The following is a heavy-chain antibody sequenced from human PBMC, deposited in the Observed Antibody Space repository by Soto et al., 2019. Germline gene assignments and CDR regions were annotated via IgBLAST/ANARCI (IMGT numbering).Heavy chain of an antibody. J-gene: IGHJ3*02. Sequence: EVQLLEAGGGLVQPGGSLRLSCAASGFTFSSYAMSWVRQAPGKGLEWVSAISASGGSTYYADSVKGRFTISRDNSKNTLYLQMNSLRAEDTAVYYCAKYIVVVTAAWLEDAFDIWGQGTMVTVSS. CDR2: ISASGGST. V-gene: IGHV3-23*01. D-gene: IGHD2-21*02. CDR1: GFTFSSYA. CDR3: AKYIVVVTAAWLEDAFDI.